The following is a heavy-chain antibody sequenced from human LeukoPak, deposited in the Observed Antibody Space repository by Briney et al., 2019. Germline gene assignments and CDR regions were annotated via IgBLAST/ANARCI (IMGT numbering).Heavy chain of an antibody. CDR1: GGSISSSSYY. V-gene: IGHV4-39*01. Sequence: PSETLSLTCTVSGGSISSSSYYWGWIRQPPGKGLEWIASLYYSGSTYYNPSLKSRVTISVDTSKSLFSLKLTSVTAADTAVYYCARISGRGSYLGTVGYWGQGTLVTVSS. J-gene: IGHJ4*02. CDR3: ARISGRGSYLGTVGY. CDR2: LYYSGST. D-gene: IGHD1-26*01.